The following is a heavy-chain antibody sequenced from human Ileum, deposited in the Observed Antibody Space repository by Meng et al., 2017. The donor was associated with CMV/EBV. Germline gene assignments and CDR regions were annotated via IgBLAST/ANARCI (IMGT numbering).Heavy chain of an antibody. CDR3: AGDWRTGYTHSMDV. Sequence: GGSLRLSCAASGFTFSAYKMSWVRQAPGKGLEWAATINADGGGKYYVESLKGRITISRDNAKDSLFLQMDSLRAEDTATYFCAGDWRTGYTHSMDVWGQGTTVTVSS. CDR2: INADGGGK. CDR1: GFTFSAYK. D-gene: IGHD5-24*01. V-gene: IGHV3-7*01. J-gene: IGHJ6*02.